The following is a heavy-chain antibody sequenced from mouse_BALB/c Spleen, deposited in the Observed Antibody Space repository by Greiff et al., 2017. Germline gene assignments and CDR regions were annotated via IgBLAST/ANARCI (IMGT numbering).Heavy chain of an antibody. D-gene: IGHD2-3*01. Sequence: EVQGVESGGGLVQPGGSLKLSCAASGFTFSSYTMSWVRQTPEKRLEWVAYISNGGGSTYYPDTVKGRFTISRDNAKNTLYLQMSSLKSEDTAMYYCARGIYDGYFGYAMDYWGQGTSVTVSS. CDR1: GFTFSSYT. V-gene: IGHV5-12-2*01. CDR3: ARGIYDGYFGYAMDY. J-gene: IGHJ4*01. CDR2: ISNGGGST.